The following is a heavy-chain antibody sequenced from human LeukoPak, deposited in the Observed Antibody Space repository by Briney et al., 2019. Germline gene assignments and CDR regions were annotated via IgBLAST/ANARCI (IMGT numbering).Heavy chain of an antibody. J-gene: IGHJ4*02. V-gene: IGHV3-23*01. CDR1: GFTFSSYA. CDR2: ISGSGGST. Sequence: GGSLRLSCAASGFTFSSYAMSWVRQAPGKGLEWVSAISGSGGSTYYADSVKGRFTISRDNSKNTLYLQMNSLRAEDTAVYYCANPPGFYCSSSSCFWVDYWGQGTLVTVSS. D-gene: IGHD2-2*01. CDR3: ANPPGFYCSSSSCFWVDY.